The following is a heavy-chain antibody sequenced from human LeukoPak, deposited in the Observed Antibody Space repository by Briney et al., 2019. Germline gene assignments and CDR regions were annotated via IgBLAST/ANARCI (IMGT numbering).Heavy chain of an antibody. CDR2: ISGSGGST. J-gene: IGHJ4*02. D-gene: IGHD6-25*01. Sequence: GGSLRLSCAASGFTFSSYAMSWVRQAPGKGLEWVSAISGSGGSTYYADSVKGRFTISRDNAKNSLYLQMNSLRAEDTAVYYCARSIAAYYFDYWGQGTLVTVSS. CDR1: GFTFSSYA. CDR3: ARSIAAYYFDY. V-gene: IGHV3-23*01.